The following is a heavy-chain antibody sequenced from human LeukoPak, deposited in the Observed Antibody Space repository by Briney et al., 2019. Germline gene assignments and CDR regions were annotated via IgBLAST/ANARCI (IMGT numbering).Heavy chain of an antibody. CDR2: IIPIFGTA. CDR1: GGTFSSYA. CDR3: ARDSKQYYDFWSGYYRFDP. D-gene: IGHD3-3*01. J-gene: IGHJ5*02. Sequence: GASVKVSCKASGGTFSSYAFSWVRQAPGQGLEWMGGIIPIFGTANYAQKFQGRVTITADESTSTAYMELSSLRSEDTAVYYCARDSKQYYDFWSGYYRFDPWGQGTLVTVSS. V-gene: IGHV1-69*01.